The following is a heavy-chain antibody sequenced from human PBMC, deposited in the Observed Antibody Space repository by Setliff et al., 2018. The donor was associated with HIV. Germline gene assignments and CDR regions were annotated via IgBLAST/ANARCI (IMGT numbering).Heavy chain of an antibody. J-gene: IGHJ5*02. D-gene: IGHD3-9*01. V-gene: IGHV3-21*04. CDR2: INSRSTYR. CDR1: GFTFSSFT. Sequence: LRLSCAASGFTFSSFTMNWVRQAPGKGLEWVSSINSRSTYRYYAASVKGRFTISRDNAKNSLYLQMNSLRPEDTALYYCAKDMSTDWYTVSGFDLWGQGTLVTVSS. CDR3: AKDMSTDWYTVSGFDL.